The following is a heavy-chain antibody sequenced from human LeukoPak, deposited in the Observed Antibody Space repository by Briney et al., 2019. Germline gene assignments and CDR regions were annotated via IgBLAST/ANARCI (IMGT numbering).Heavy chain of an antibody. CDR3: AKRLPKRYSSGWSLMNY. Sequence: PGGSLRLSCAASGFTFSSYGMHWARQAPGKGLEWVAVISYDGSNKYYADSVKGRFTISRDNSKNTLYLQMNSLRAEDTAVYYCAKRLPKRYSSGWSLMNYWGQGTLVTVSS. J-gene: IGHJ4*02. D-gene: IGHD6-19*01. CDR1: GFTFSSYG. V-gene: IGHV3-30*18. CDR2: ISYDGSNK.